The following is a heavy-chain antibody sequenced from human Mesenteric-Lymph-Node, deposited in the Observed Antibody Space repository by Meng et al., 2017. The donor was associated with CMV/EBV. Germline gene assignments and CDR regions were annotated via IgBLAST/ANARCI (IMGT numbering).Heavy chain of an antibody. J-gene: IGHJ4*02. D-gene: IGHD2-21*02. Sequence: SVKVSCKASADTFSGYAISWVRQVPGQRLEWVGGIIPSLDTANYAQTFRGRVTIIADKSTSTAYMEMRSLTSQDTAVYYCARGSQGIGDSYRLDYWGQGTLVTVSS. V-gene: IGHV1-69*10. CDR1: ADTFSGYA. CDR2: IIPSLDTA. CDR3: ARGSQGIGDSYRLDY.